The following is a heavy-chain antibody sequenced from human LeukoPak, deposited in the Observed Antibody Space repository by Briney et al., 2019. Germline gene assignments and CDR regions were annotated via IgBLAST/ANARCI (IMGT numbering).Heavy chain of an antibody. J-gene: IGHJ4*02. Sequence: NPSETLSLTCTVSGGSIGSSSYYWGWIRQPPGKGLEWIGSIYYSGSTYYNPSLKSRVTISVDTSKNQFSLKLSSVTAADTAVYYCARGRRDGYNLEYFDKWGQGTLVTVSS. CDR2: IYYSGST. D-gene: IGHD5-24*01. V-gene: IGHV4-39*01. CDR1: GGSIGSSSYY. CDR3: ARGRRDGYNLEYFDK.